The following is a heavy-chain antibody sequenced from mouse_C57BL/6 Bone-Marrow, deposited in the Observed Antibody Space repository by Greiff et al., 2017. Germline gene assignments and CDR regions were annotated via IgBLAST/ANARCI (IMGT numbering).Heavy chain of an antibody. J-gene: IGHJ1*03. V-gene: IGHV14-4*01. CDR2: IDPENGDT. CDR3: TPYYYGSSYGYFDV. CDR1: GFNIKDDY. D-gene: IGHD1-1*01. Sequence: DVQLQESGAELVRPGASVKLSCTASGFNIKDDYMHWVKQRPEQGLEWIGWIDPENGDTEYASKFQGKATITADTSSNPAYLQLSSLTSEDTAVYYCTPYYYGSSYGYFDVWGTGTTGTVSS.